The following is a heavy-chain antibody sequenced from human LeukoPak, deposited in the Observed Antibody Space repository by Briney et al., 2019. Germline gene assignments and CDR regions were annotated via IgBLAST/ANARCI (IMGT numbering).Heavy chain of an antibody. CDR2: INPSGGST. Sequence: ASVKVSCKASGYTFTSYYMHWARQAPGQGLEWMGIINPSGGSTSYAQKFQGRVTMTRDTSTSTVYMELSSLGSEDTAVYYCARDSSSGWYSSSYYYYGMDVWGQGTTVTVSS. CDR1: GYTFTSYY. V-gene: IGHV1-46*01. D-gene: IGHD6-19*01. J-gene: IGHJ6*02. CDR3: ARDSSSGWYSSSYYYYGMDV.